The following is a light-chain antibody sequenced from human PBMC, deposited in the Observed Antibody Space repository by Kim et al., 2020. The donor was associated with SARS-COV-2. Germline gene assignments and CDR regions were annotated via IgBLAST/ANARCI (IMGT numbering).Light chain of an antibody. Sequence: AQGKTASINWAGENIESKSVHWYQQKPDQDPELVISYDSDRPSGIPERLSGSNSDNTATLTISEVEAGDEADYYCQVWDSSSVHRVFGGGTQLTVL. J-gene: IGLJ2*01. V-gene: IGLV3-21*04. CDR2: YDS. CDR3: QVWDSSSVHRV. CDR1: NIESKS.